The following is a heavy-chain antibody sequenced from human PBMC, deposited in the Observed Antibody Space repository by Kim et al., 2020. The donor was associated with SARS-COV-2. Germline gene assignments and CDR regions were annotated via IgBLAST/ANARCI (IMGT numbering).Heavy chain of an antibody. D-gene: IGHD3-9*01. CDR1: GGSISSGSYY. CDR3: AREYYDIFTGLFGGGYYYGMDV. CDR2: IYTSGST. J-gene: IGHJ6*02. V-gene: IGHV4-61*02. Sequence: SETLSLTCTVSGGSISSGSYYWSWIRQPAGKGLEWIGRIYTSGSTNYNPSLKSRVTISVDTSKNQFSLKLSSVTAADTAVYYCAREYYDIFTGLFGGGYYYGMDVWGQGTTVTVSS.